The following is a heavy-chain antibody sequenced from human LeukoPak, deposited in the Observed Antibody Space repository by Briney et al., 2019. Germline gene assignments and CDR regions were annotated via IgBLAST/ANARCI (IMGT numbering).Heavy chain of an antibody. J-gene: IGHJ4*02. V-gene: IGHV1-8*01. CDR2: MNPNSGNT. CDR1: GYTFTSYD. D-gene: IGHD6-13*01. CDR3: ARARAAAGIDFDY. Sequence: ASVKVSCKASGYTFTSYDINWVRQATGLGLEWTGWMNPNSGNTGYAQKFQGRVTMTRNTSISTAYMELSSLRSEDTAVYYCARARAAAGIDFDYWGQGTLVTVSS.